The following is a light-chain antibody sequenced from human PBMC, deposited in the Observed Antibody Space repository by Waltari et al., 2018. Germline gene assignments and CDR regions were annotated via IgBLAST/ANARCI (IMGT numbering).Light chain of an antibody. J-gene: IGKJ2*01. V-gene: IGKV1-39*01. CDR2: DTS. CDR1: ENNGSY. CDR3: QHAFETPYS. Sequence: DIQMTQSPSSLSASIGDRVTITCRASENNGSYLNWYQQRTGEAPKRLIYDTSTLQTEVPSRFSGSGSRTDFTLTISSLQPEDFAAYYCQHAFETPYSFGQGTKLESK.